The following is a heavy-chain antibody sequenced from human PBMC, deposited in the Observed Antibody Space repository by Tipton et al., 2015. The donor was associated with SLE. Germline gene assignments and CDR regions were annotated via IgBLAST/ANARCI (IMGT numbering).Heavy chain of an antibody. CDR1: GGSISSSSYY. D-gene: IGHD6-19*01. Sequence: TLSLTCTVSGGSISSSSYYWGWIRQPPGKGLEWIGSIYYSGSTYYNPPLKSRVTISVDTSKNQFSLKLSSVTAADTAVYYCVGSSGFYYWGQGTLVTVSS. J-gene: IGHJ4*02. V-gene: IGHV4-39*07. CDR2: IYYSGST. CDR3: VGSSGFYY.